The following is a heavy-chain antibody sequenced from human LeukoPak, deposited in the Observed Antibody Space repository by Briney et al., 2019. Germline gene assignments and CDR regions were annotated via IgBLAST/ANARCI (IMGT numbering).Heavy chain of an antibody. V-gene: IGHV1-69*05. CDR1: GGTFSSYA. CDR3: ARDRDGYFDY. D-gene: IGHD5-24*01. Sequence: ASVKVSCKASGGTFSSYAISWVRQAPGQGPEWMGGIIPIFGTANYAQKFQGRVTITTDESTSTAYMELSSLRSEDTAVYYCARDRDGYFDYWGQGTLVTVSS. J-gene: IGHJ4*02. CDR2: IIPIFGTA.